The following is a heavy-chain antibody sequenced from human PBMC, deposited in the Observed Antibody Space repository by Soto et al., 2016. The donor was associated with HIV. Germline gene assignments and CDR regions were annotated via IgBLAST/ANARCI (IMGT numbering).Heavy chain of an antibody. CDR2: VNPSGGST. D-gene: IGHD1-26*01. J-gene: IGHJ4*02. CDR3: ARAASGARWDFDY. Sequence: QVQLVQSGAEVKKPGASVKVSCKASGYTFSSYYMHWMRQAPGQGLEWMGVVNPSGGSTTYAQKFQGRVTMTRDTSTSTVDMELSSLRSEDTAVYYCARAASGARWDFDYWGQGTLVTVSS. CDR1: GYTFSSYY. V-gene: IGHV1-46*01.